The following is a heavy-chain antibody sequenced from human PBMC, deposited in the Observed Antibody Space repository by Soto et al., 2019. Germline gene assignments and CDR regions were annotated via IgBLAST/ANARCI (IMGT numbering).Heavy chain of an antibody. CDR1: GYTFTTYG. CDR2: ISTYNGNT. CDR3: ARERYCISSCCSLDR. J-gene: IGHJ5*02. D-gene: IGHD2-2*01. V-gene: IGHV1-18*01. Sequence: QVQLVQSGAEVKKPGASVKVSCKPSGYTFTTYGITWVRQAPGQGLEWMGWISTYNGNTTYAQKLQGRVTMTTDTSTSTAYMELRSLRSDDTAVYYCARERYCISSCCSLDRWGQGTLVTVSS.